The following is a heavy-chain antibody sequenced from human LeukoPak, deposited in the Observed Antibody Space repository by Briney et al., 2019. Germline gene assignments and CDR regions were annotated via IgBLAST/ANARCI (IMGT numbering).Heavy chain of an antibody. J-gene: IGHJ4*02. CDR2: INHSGST. CDR3: ARAWYYYDSSGYYPFDY. V-gene: IGHV4-34*01. D-gene: IGHD3-22*01. CDR1: GGSFSGYY. Sequence: SETLSLTCAVYGGSFSGYYWSWIRQPPGKGLESIGEINHSGSTNYNPSLKSRVTISVDTSKNQFSLKLSSVTAADTAVYYCARAWYYYDSSGYYPFDYWGQGTLVTVSS.